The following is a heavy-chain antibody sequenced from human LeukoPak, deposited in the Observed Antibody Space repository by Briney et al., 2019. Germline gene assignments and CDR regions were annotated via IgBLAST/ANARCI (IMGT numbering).Heavy chain of an antibody. J-gene: IGHJ5*02. D-gene: IGHD3-22*01. V-gene: IGHV1-24*01. CDR3: ASINYDSSGYNWFDP. CDR1: GYTLTELS. CDR2: FDPEDGET. Sequence: GASVKVSCKVSGYTLTELSMHWVRQAPGKGLEWMGGFDPEDGETIYAQKFQGRVTMTEDTSTDTAYMELSSLRSEDTAVYCCASINYDSSGYNWFDPWGQGTLVTVSS.